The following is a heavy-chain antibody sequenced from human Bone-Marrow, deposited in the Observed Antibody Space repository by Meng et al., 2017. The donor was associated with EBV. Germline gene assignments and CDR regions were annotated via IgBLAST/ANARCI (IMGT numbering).Heavy chain of an antibody. CDR3: AKGMTAMTTRTDY. Sequence: EVQVLESGGGLVQPGGSLRLSWAASGFTFSNYAMNWVRQAPGKGLEWVSGISGSAGSTYYAEFVKGRFTISRDNSKNTLYLQMNSLRAEDTAIYYCAKGMTAMTTRTDYRGQGTLVTVSS. J-gene: IGHJ4*02. V-gene: IGHV3-23*01. CDR1: GFTFSNYA. D-gene: IGHD4-17*01. CDR2: ISGSAGST.